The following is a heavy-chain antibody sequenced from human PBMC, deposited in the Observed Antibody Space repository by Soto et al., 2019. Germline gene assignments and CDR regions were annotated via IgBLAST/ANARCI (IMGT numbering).Heavy chain of an antibody. CDR2: ISSNGGST. CDR1: GFTFSSYA. D-gene: IGHD6-6*01. Sequence: PWGSLRLSCAASGFTFSSYAMHWVRQAPGKGLEYVSAISSNGGSTYYADSVKGRFTISRDNSKNTLYLQMSSLRAEDTAVYYCVKDIWVGSSLIAYGMDVWGQGTTVTVSS. J-gene: IGHJ6*02. V-gene: IGHV3-64D*06. CDR3: VKDIWVGSSLIAYGMDV.